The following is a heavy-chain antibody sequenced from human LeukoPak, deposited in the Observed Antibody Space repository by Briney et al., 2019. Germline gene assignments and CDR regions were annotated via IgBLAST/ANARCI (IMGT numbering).Heavy chain of an antibody. D-gene: IGHD1-7*01. CDR3: ATGNYNKPFDY. Sequence: GGSLRLSCAVSGFSFSDYWMHRVRQAPGKGLVWVSRIKSDGTITNYADSVKGRFTISRDNAKNTLYLQMNSLRAEDTAVYYCATGNYNKPFDYWGQGTLVTVSS. CDR2: IKSDGTIT. J-gene: IGHJ4*02. CDR1: GFSFSDYW. V-gene: IGHV3-74*01.